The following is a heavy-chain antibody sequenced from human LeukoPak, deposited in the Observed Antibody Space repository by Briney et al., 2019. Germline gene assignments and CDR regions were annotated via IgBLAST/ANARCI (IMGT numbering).Heavy chain of an antibody. J-gene: IGHJ4*02. CDR2: ISSDGDTI. D-gene: IGHD1-26*01. V-gene: IGHV3-64*02. Sequence: GGSLRLSCAASGFTFSTYAMQWVRQAPGRGLEYVSGISSDGDTIHSADSVKGRFSTSRDNSKNTLYLQMGSLRPDDMAVYYYARDGRATNDYWGQGTLVTVSS. CDR3: ARDGRATNDY. CDR1: GFTFSTYA.